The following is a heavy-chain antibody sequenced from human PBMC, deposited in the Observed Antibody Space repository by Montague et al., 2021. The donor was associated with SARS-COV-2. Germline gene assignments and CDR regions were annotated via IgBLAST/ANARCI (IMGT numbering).Heavy chain of an antibody. Sequence: SETLSLTCSRLVSWYSGDDWKCTRLNPSNHGNSYGEFSHKKNTNYNPSLKSRVTISVDTSQNQFSLKLSSVTAADTALYYCARVRYYGSGTSLGMDVWGQGTTVTVSS. J-gene: IGHJ6*02. CDR3: ARVRYYGSGTSLGMDV. CDR1: VSWYSGDD. D-gene: IGHD3-10*01. CDR2: FSHKKNT. V-gene: IGHV4-34*01.